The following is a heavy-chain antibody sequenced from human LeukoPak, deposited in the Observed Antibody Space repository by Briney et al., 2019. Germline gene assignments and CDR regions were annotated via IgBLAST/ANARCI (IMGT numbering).Heavy chain of an antibody. J-gene: IGHJ3*02. CDR2: ISGSGGST. V-gene: IGHV3-23*01. CDR3: ARELGAAGAFDI. D-gene: IGHD1-26*01. Sequence: GGTLRLSCAASGFTFSSYGMSWVRQAPGKGLEWVSAISGSGGSTYYADSVKGRFTISRDNSKNTLYLQMGSLRAEDMAVYYCARELGAAGAFDIWGQGTMVTVSS. CDR1: GFTFSSYG.